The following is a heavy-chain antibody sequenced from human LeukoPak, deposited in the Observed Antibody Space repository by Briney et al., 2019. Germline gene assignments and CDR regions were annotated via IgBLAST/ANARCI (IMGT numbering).Heavy chain of an antibody. J-gene: IGHJ4*02. CDR3: ARDPPDYDILTGYYYFDY. V-gene: IGHV3-7*01. CDR2: IKQDGSEK. D-gene: IGHD3-9*01. CDR1: GFTFSSYW. Sequence: GSLRLSCAASGFTFSSYWMSWVRQAPGKGVEGVANIKQDGSEKYYVDSVKGRFTISRDNAKNSLYLQMNSLRAEDTAVYYCARDPPDYDILTGYYYFDYWGQGTLVTVSS.